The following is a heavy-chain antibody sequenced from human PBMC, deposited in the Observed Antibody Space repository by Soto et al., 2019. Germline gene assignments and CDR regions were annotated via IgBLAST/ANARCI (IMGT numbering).Heavy chain of an antibody. Sequence: PSETLSLTCTVSGGSISSYYWSWIRQPPGKGLEWIGYIYYSGSTNYNPSLKSRVTISVDTSKNQFSLKLSSVTAADTAVYYCARARNVYGDKQFDYWGQGTLVTVSS. J-gene: IGHJ4*02. CDR3: ARARNVYGDKQFDY. D-gene: IGHD4-17*01. CDR2: IYYSGST. V-gene: IGHV4-59*01. CDR1: GGSISSYY.